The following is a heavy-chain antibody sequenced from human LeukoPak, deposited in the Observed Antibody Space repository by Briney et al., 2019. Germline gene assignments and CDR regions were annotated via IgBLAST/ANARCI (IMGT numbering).Heavy chain of an antibody. V-gene: IGHV1-69*06. J-gene: IGHJ6*03. D-gene: IGHD3-10*01. CDR2: INPICGTA. Sequence: SVKVSFKSSVCTFRRYAISWVGQAPAQGLEGMGGINPICGTANHAQKFQGRVTITADKSTSTAYMELSSLRSEDTAVYYCARAAKVWGVYPYYYYYMDVWGKGTTVTVSS. CDR1: VCTFRRYA. CDR3: ARAAKVWGVYPYYYYYMDV.